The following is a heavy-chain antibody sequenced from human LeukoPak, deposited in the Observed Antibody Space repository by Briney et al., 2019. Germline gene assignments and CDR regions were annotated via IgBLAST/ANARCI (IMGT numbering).Heavy chain of an antibody. V-gene: IGHV4-4*02. D-gene: IGHD3-10*01. CDR1: GGSISSSNW. Sequence: TSGTLSLTCTVSGGSISSSNWWSWVRQPPGKGLEWIGYIYYSGSTNYNPSLKSRVTISVDTSKNQFSLKLSSVTAADTAVYYCAREGDTMVRGVPGGNWFDPWGQGTLVTVSS. CDR2: IYYSGST. CDR3: AREGDTMVRGVPGGNWFDP. J-gene: IGHJ5*02.